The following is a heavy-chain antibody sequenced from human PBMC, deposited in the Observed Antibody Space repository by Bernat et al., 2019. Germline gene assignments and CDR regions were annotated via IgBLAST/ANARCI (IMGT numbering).Heavy chain of an antibody. V-gene: IGHV3-23*04. D-gene: IGHD3-10*01. Sequence: EVQLVESGGGLVQPGGSLRLSCAASGFTFSNYVMSLVRQAPGKWLDWVSLISDGRTYYADSVKGRFTISRDNSKNNLYLQMNNLRAEDTAVYFCAKGRFPGSGSYYNSFDYWGQVTLVTVSS. CDR2: ISDGRT. J-gene: IGHJ4*02. CDR3: AKGRFPGSGSYYNSFDY. CDR1: GFTFSNYV.